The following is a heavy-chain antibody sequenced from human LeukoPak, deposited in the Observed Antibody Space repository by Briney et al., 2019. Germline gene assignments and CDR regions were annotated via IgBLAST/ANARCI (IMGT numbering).Heavy chain of an antibody. Sequence: PSETLSLTCAVYGGSFSGYYWSWIRQPPGKGLEWIGEINHSGSTNYNPSLKSRVTISVDTSKNQFSLKLSSVTAADTAVYYCARGSPPPAYYYDSSGYFGFDYWGRGTLVTVSS. CDR1: GGSFSGYY. V-gene: IGHV4-34*01. J-gene: IGHJ4*02. D-gene: IGHD3-22*01. CDR2: INHSGST. CDR3: ARGSPPPAYYYDSSGYFGFDY.